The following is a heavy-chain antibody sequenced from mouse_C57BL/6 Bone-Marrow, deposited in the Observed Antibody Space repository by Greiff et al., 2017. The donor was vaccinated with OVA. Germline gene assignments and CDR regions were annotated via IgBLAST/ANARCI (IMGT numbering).Heavy chain of an antibody. Sequence: VKLQESGAELARPGASVKMSCKASGYTFTSYTIHWVKQRPGQGLEWIGYIDPTNAYTNYNQKFKDKATLTADKSSSTAYMQLSSLTSEDSAVYYCTRGYYFDYWGQGTTLTVSS. CDR2: IDPTNAYT. V-gene: IGHV1-4*01. J-gene: IGHJ2*01. CDR3: TRGYYFDY. CDR1: GYTFTSYT.